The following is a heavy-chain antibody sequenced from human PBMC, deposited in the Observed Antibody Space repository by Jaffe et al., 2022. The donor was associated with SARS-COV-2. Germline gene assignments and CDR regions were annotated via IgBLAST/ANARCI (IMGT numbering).Heavy chain of an antibody. D-gene: IGHD3-3*01. Sequence: EVQLLESGGTLVQPGGSLRLSCAASGFTFSSYAMTWVRQAPGQGLEWVSGISFISGSTYYADSVRGRFTISRDNSKNTLYLQMNSLRADDTALYYCAKDLRSGLPDYWGQGTLVTVSS. CDR3: AKDLRSGLPDY. CDR1: GFTFSSYA. V-gene: IGHV3-23*01. CDR2: ISFISGST. J-gene: IGHJ4*02.